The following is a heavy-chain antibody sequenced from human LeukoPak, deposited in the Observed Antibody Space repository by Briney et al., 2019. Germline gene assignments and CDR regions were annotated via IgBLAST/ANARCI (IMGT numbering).Heavy chain of an antibody. CDR2: INPNSGGT. CDR1: GYSSTDYY. V-gene: IGHV1-2*02. D-gene: IGHD2-21*01. Sequence: ASVKVSCKTSGYSSTDYYMHWVRQAPGQGLEWMGWINPNSGGTSSAQKFQGRVTMTRDTSITTVYMEVSWLTSDDTAIYYCARADRLHGGPYLIGPWGQGTLVTVSS. CDR3: ARADRLHGGPYLIGP. J-gene: IGHJ5*02.